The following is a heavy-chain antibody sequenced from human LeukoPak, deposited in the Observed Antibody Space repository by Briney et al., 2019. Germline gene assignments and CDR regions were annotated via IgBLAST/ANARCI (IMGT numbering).Heavy chain of an antibody. Sequence: PSETLSLTCAVYGGSFSGYYWSWIRQPPGKGLEWIGEINHSGSTNYNPSLKSRVTISVDTSKNQFSLKLSSVTAADTAVYYCARGTYSSGWSNYHYYMDVWGKGTTVTVSS. CDR3: ARGTYSSGWSNYHYYMDV. CDR2: INHSGST. V-gene: IGHV4-34*01. J-gene: IGHJ6*03. D-gene: IGHD6-19*01. CDR1: GGSFSGYY.